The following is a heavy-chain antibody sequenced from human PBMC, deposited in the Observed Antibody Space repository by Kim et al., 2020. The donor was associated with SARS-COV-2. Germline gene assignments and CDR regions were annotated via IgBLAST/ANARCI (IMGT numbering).Heavy chain of an antibody. J-gene: IGHJ4*02. CDR2: IKQDVSVQ. CDR1: GFTFSTYW. D-gene: IGHD6-13*01. CDR3: ARAVGVAAPEF. V-gene: IGHV3-7*01. Sequence: GGSLRLSCAASGFTFSTYWMTWVRQAPGKGLEWVASIKQDVSVQKYVDSVKGRFTISRDNAKNSLYLQMNSLRVDDMAVYYCARAVGVAAPEFWGQGTLVTVSS.